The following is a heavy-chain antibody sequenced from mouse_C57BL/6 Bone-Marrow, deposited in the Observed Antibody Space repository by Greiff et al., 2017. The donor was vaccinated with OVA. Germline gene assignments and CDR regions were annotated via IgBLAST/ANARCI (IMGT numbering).Heavy chain of an antibody. D-gene: IGHD1-1*01. CDR3: ARKDYYGSRWYFDV. Sequence: VQLQQPGAELVKPGASVKLSCKASGYTFTSYWMHWVKQRPGQGLEWIGMIHPNSGSTNYNEKFKSKATLTVDKSSSTAYMQLSSLTSEDSAVYYCARKDYYGSRWYFDVWGTGTTVTVSS. CDR1: GYTFTSYW. V-gene: IGHV1-64*01. J-gene: IGHJ1*03. CDR2: IHPNSGST.